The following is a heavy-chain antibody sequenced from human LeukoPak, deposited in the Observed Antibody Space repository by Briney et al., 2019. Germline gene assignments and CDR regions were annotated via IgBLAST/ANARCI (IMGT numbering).Heavy chain of an antibody. CDR1: GYTFTSYW. V-gene: IGHV5-51*01. CDR2: VYPGDSDT. J-gene: IGHJ4*02. CDR3: ARTAEASSGYSY. D-gene: IGHD3-22*01. Sequence: GESLKISCKGSGYTFTSYWIGWVRQMPGKGLEWMGIVYPGDSDTRYSPSFQGQVAISADKSINTAYLQWSSLKASDTAMYYCARTAEASSGYSYWGQGTLVTVSS.